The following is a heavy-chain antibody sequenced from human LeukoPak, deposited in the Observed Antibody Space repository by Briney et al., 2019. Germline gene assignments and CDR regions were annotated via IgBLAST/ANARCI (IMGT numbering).Heavy chain of an antibody. J-gene: IGHJ4*02. CDR2: IISSGSYI. CDR1: GFTFSSYT. V-gene: IGHV3-21*03. Sequence: PGGSLRLSCAASGFTFSSYTMNWVRQAPGKGLEWVSSIISSGSYIYYADSMKGRFTISRDNAKNSLSLQMNSLRAEDTAVYYCARDCGGYCSSGNCYLRYLDYWGQGTLVNVSS. D-gene: IGHD2-2*01. CDR3: ARDCGGYCSSGNCYLRYLDY.